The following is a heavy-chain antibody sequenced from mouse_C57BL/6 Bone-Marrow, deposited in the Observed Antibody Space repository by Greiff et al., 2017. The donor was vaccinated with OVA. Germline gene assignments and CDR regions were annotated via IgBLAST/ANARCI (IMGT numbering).Heavy chain of an antibody. V-gene: IGHV7-3*01. CDR2: IRNKANGYTT. D-gene: IGHD2-1*01. CDR1: GFTFTDYY. Sequence: EVKVVESGGGLVQPGGSLSLSCAASGFTFTDYYMSWVRQPPGKALEWLGFIRNKANGYTTEYSAYVKGRFTISRDNSPSILYLQMNALRADDSATYYCARYDCNYPFAYWGQGTLVTVSA. CDR3: ARYDCNYPFAY. J-gene: IGHJ3*01.